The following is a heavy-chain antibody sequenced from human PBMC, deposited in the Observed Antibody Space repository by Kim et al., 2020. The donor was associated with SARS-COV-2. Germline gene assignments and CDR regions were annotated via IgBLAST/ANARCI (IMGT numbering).Heavy chain of an antibody. V-gene: IGHV3-23*05. CDR3: ARADSGNYYYGMDV. D-gene: IGHD2-21*01. J-gene: IGHJ6*02. Sequence: YADSLRGRFTISRDNSRNTLYLQMNSLRAEDTALYYCARADSGNYYYGMDVWGQGTTVTVSS.